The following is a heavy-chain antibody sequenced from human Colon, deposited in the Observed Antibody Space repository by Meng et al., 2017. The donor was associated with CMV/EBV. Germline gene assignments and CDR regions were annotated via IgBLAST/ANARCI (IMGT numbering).Heavy chain of an antibody. CDR2: ISSSSSYI. CDR3: ARVTVVPAAYDAFDI. Sequence: ESPKISCAASGFTFSSYSMNWVRQAPGKGLEWVSSISSSSSYIYYADSVKGRFTISRDNAKNSLYLQMNSLRAEDTAVYYCARVTVVPAAYDAFDIWGQGTMVTVSS. V-gene: IGHV3-21*01. D-gene: IGHD2-2*01. CDR1: GFTFSSYS. J-gene: IGHJ3*02.